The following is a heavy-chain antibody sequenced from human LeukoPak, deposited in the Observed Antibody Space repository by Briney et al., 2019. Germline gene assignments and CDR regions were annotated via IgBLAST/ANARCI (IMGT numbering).Heavy chain of an antibody. Sequence: ASVKVSCKASGYTFTGYYMHWVRQAPGQGLEWMGWINPNSGGTNYAQKFQGRVTMTRDTSISTAYMELSRLRSDDTAVYYCARDLYYYDSSGYYYHGYFDYGGQGTLVTVSS. CDR2: INPNSGGT. CDR1: GYTFTGYY. J-gene: IGHJ4*02. V-gene: IGHV1-2*02. CDR3: ARDLYYYDSSGYYYHGYFDY. D-gene: IGHD3-22*01.